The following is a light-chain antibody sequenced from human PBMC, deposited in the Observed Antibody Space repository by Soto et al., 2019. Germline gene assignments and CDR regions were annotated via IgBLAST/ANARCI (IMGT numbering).Light chain of an antibody. J-gene: IGKJ1*01. CDR3: QQYGSSPPWT. Sequence: EIVLTQSPGTLSLSPGERATLSCRASQSVSSSYLAWYQQKPGQAPRLLIYGASSRATGIPDRFSGSGSGTDFTVTISILEPEDFAVYYCQQYGSSPPWTFGQGTKVDIK. CDR2: GAS. V-gene: IGKV3-20*01. CDR1: QSVSSSY.